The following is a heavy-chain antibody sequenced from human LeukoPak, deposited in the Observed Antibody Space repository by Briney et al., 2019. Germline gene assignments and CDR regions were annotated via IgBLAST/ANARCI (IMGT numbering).Heavy chain of an antibody. V-gene: IGHV1-69*01. CDR2: IIPISGTA. J-gene: IGHJ4*02. CDR3: ARIVVVNPSLEEYYFDY. D-gene: IGHD3-22*01. CDR1: GGTFSSYA. Sequence: SVKVSCKASGGTFSSYAISWVRQAPGQGLEWMGGIIPISGTANYAQKFQGRVTITADESTSTAYMELSSLRSEDTAVYYCARIVVVNPSLEEYYFDYWGQGTLVTVSS.